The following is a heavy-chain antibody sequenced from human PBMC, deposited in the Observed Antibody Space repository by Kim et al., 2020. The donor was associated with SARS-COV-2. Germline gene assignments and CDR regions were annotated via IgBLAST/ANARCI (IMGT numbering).Heavy chain of an antibody. CDR1: GYTFTSYD. CDR2: MNPNSGNT. V-gene: IGHV1-8*01. CDR3: ARGGHCSSTSCYSLDY. J-gene: IGHJ4*02. Sequence: ASVKVSCQASGYTFTSYDINWVRQATGQGLEWMGWMNPNSGNTGYAQKFQGRVTMTRNTSISTAYMELSSLRSEDTAVYYCARGGHCSSTSCYSLDYWGQGTLVTVSS. D-gene: IGHD2-2*02.